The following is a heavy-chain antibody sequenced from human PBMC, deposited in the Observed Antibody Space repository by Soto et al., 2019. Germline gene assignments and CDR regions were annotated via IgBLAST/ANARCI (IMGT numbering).Heavy chain of an antibody. V-gene: IGHV4-31*03. D-gene: IGHD3-10*01. Sequence: QVQLQESGPGLVKPSQTRSLTCTVSGGSISSGGYYWSWIRQHPGKGLEWIGDIYYSGSTYYNPSLTSRVTISVDTSKNQFPLKLSSVTAVDTAVYYCARALRLGVIIKGALGYWGQGTLVTVSS. CDR3: ARALRLGVIIKGALGY. CDR1: GGSISSGGYY. CDR2: IYYSGST. J-gene: IGHJ4*02.